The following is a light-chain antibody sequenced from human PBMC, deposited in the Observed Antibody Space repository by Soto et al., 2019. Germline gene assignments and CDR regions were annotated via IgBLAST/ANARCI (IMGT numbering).Light chain of an antibody. CDR2: GAS. Sequence: EIVLTQSPGTQSLSQGERATLSYRASQSVSSSYLAWYQQKPGQAPRLLIYGASSRATGIPDRFSGSGSGTEFTLTISSLQSEDYAVYYCHQYNNWPPWTFGQGTKVDIK. V-gene: IGKV3-20*01. CDR3: HQYNNWPPWT. CDR1: QSVSSSY. J-gene: IGKJ1*01.